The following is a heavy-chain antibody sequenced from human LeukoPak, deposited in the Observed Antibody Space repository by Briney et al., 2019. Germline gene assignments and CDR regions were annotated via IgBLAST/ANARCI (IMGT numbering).Heavy chain of an antibody. CDR3: ARDKIVGPTTLDY. D-gene: IGHD1-26*01. J-gene: IGHJ4*02. CDR2: IKQDGYEK. V-gene: IGHV3-7*01. Sequence: PGESLRLSCAASGFTFSGYWMSWVRQTPEKGLEWVANIKQDGYEKYYVDSVKGRFTISRDNAKNSLYLQMNSLRADDTAIYYCARDKIVGPTTLDYWGQGTPVTVSS. CDR1: GFTFSGYW.